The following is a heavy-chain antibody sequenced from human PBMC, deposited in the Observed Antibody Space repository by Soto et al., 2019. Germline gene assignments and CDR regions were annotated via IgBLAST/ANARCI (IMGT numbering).Heavy chain of an antibody. J-gene: IGHJ5*02. CDR3: ARDNRSEKSRITIFGVVINTWFDP. CDR2: INAGNGNT. D-gene: IGHD3-3*01. Sequence: GASVNVSCKASGYTFTSYGISWVRQAPGQGLEWMGWINAGNGNTNYSQKFQGRVTITRDTSASTAYMELSSLRSEDTAVYYCARDNRSEKSRITIFGVVINTWFDPWGQGTLVTVSS. CDR1: GYTFTSYG. V-gene: IGHV1-18*01.